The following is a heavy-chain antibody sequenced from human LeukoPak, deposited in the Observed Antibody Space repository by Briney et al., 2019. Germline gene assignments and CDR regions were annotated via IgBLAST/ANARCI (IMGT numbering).Heavy chain of an antibody. D-gene: IGHD1-26*01. CDR1: GGSISSYY. CDR2: IYYSGYT. J-gene: IGHJ5*02. V-gene: IGHV4-59*08. CDR3: ARVGSQNWFDP. Sequence: SETLSLTCTVSGGSISSYYWSWIRQPPGKGLKWIGNIYYSGYTTYSPSLRSRVTISVDTSKNQFSLKLSSVTAADTAVYYCARVGSQNWFDPWGQGTLVTVSS.